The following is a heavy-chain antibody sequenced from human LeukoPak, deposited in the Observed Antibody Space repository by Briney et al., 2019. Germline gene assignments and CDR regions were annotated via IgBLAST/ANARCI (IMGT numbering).Heavy chain of an antibody. D-gene: IGHD3-9*01. CDR1: GFSFSNYA. J-gene: IGHJ4*02. CDR2: ISKDGSMK. CDR3: AGESFDDTPLCDY. Sequence: GGSLTLSCAVSGFSFSNYAMEWVRQAPGEGLGWVAVISKDGSMKYYTDSVKRRFTVSIDNSIHTLYLEMNSLKTEDTAVYYCAGESFDDTPLCDYWGQGTLVTVSS. V-gene: IGHV3-30*04.